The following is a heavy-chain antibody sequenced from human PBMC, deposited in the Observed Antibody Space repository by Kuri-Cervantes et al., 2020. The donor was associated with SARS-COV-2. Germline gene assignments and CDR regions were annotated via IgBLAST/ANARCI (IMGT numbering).Heavy chain of an antibody. J-gene: IGHJ4*02. V-gene: IGHV4-39*01. CDR3: ARTSGYYSDYFDY. CDR1: GGSISSSSYY. Sequence: SETLSLTCIVSGGSISSSSYYWGWIRQPPGKGLEWIGSIYYSGSTYYNPSLKSRVTISVDTSKNQFSLKLSSVTAADTAVYYCARTSGYYSDYFDYWGQGTPVTDSS. CDR2: IYYSGST. D-gene: IGHD3-22*01.